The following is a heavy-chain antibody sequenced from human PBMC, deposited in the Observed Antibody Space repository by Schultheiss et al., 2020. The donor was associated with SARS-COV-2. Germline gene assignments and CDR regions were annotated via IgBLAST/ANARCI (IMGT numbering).Heavy chain of an antibody. CDR1: GFTFSSFE. J-gene: IGHJ4*02. CDR2: ISSSSSYI. V-gene: IGHV3-21*05. Sequence: GESLKISCAASGFTFSSFEMNWVRQAPGKGLEWISYISSSSSYIYYADSVKGRFTISRDNAKNSLYLQMNSLRAEDTALYHCARGRGYSYGSHFDYWGQGTLVTVSS. CDR3: ARGRGYSYGSHFDY. D-gene: IGHD5-18*01.